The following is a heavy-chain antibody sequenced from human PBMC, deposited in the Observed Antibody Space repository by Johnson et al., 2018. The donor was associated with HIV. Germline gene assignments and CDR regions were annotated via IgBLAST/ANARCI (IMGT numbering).Heavy chain of an antibody. CDR2: IYSGGST. CDR1: GFTFSNAW. J-gene: IGHJ3*01. Sequence: VQLVESGGGLVKPGGSLRLSCAASGFTFSNAWMNWVRQAPGKGLEWVSVIYSGGSTYYADSVKGRFTISRDNSKNTLYLQMNSLRAEDTAVYYCARAGVTMVRGGGHAFDVWGQGTMVTVSS. V-gene: IGHV3-66*01. D-gene: IGHD3-10*01. CDR3: ARAGVTMVRGGGHAFDV.